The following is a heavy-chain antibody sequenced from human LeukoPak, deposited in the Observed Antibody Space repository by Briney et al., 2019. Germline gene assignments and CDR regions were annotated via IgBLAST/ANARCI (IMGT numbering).Heavy chain of an antibody. CDR3: SPSRFSDY. V-gene: IGHV3-33*01. CDR1: GFTFSSYG. Sequence: GRSLRLSCAASGFTFSSYGMHWVRQAPSKGLEWVAVIWYDGSNKYYADSVKGRFTISRDTSRNTLYLQMHSLRAEDTAVISTSPSRFSDYWGQGTLVTVSS. J-gene: IGHJ4*02. CDR2: IWYDGSNK. D-gene: IGHD6-6*01.